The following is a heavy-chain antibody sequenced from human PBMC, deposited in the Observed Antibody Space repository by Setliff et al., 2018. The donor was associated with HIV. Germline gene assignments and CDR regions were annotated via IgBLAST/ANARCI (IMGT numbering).Heavy chain of an antibody. Sequence: GSLRLSCAASEFTFNSYPMTWVRQAPGKGLEWVSSISGSGDDTQYVDSVKGRFTISRDNSKNTLYLQMSSLRADDTALYYCAKETPMGLEWSSPDTRNYNASYYMDVWGEGTTVTVSS. CDR2: ISGSGDDT. V-gene: IGHV3-23*01. D-gene: IGHD3-3*01. CDR3: AKETPMGLEWSSPDTRNYNASYYMDV. CDR1: EFTFNSYP. J-gene: IGHJ6*03.